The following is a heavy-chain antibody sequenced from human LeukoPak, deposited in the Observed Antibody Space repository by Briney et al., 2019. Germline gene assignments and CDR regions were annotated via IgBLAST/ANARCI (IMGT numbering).Heavy chain of an antibody. Sequence: GGSLRLSCAASGFTFSSYAMSWVRQAPGKGLEWVSAISGSGGSTYYADSVKGRFTISRDNSKNTLYLQMNSLRAEDTAVYYCARGRKYSYGTYYYGLDVWGQGTTVTVCS. CDR2: ISGSGGST. CDR3: ARGRKYSYGTYYYGLDV. J-gene: IGHJ6*02. CDR1: GFTFSSYA. D-gene: IGHD5-18*01. V-gene: IGHV3-23*01.